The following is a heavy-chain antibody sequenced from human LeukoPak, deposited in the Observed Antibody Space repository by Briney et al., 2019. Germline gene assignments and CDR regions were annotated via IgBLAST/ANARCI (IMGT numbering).Heavy chain of an antibody. CDR3: ARRAHYYYDSSGYSYGDDY. Sequence: GGSLRLSCAASGFTFTNYNMNWVCQAPGKGLEWVSSISSSSSYIYYADSVKGRFTISRDNAKNTLYLQMNSLRAEDTAVYYCARRAHYYYDSSGYSYGDDYWGQGTLVTVSS. CDR1: GFTFTNYN. D-gene: IGHD3-22*01. V-gene: IGHV3-21*01. CDR2: ISSSSSYI. J-gene: IGHJ4*02.